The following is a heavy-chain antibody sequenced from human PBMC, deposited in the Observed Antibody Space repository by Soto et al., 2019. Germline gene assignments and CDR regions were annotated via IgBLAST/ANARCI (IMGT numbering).Heavy chain of an antibody. CDR3: AKDTHYYDSSGYYYRPYSGTL. Sequence: GGSLRLSCAASGFTFSSYAMSWVRQAPGKGLEWVSAISGSGGSTYYADSVKGRFTISRDNSKNTLYLQMNSLRAEDTTVYYCAKDTHYYDSSGYYYRPYSGTLWGQGTLVTVSS. V-gene: IGHV3-23*01. CDR1: GFTFSSYA. CDR2: ISGSGGST. J-gene: IGHJ4*02. D-gene: IGHD3-22*01.